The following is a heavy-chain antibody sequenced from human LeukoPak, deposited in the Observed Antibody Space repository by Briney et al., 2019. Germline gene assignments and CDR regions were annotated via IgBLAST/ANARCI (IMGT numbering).Heavy chain of an antibody. CDR1: GFTFSSYN. CDR2: ISSSSSTI. J-gene: IGHJ4*02. Sequence: GGSLRLSCAASGFTFSSYNMNWVRQAPGKGLEWVSYISSSSSTIYYADSVKGRFTISRDNAKNSLYLQMNSLRAEDTAVYCCARAAKYYYGSETYYFFDYWGQGTLVTVSS. D-gene: IGHD3-10*01. V-gene: IGHV3-48*04. CDR3: ARAAKYYYGSETYYFFDY.